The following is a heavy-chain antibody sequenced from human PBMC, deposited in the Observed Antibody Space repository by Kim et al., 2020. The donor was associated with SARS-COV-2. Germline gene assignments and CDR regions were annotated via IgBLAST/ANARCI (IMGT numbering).Heavy chain of an antibody. CDR2: IKSKIDGETA. CDR1: GFPFSTAW. CDR3: TTVGFGDYVNY. J-gene: IGHJ4*01. Sequence: GGSLRLSCGASGFPFSTAWMSWVRQAPGKGLEWVGRIKSKIDGETADYSAPVRGRFIITRDDSRNMVFLQMYDLRADDTAVYYCTTVGFGDYVNYWGRGTLVAVST. D-gene: IGHD4-17*01. V-gene: IGHV3-15*01.